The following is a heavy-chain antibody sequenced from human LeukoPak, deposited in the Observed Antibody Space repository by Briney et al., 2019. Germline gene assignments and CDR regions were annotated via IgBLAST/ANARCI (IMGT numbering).Heavy chain of an antibody. Sequence: ASVKVSCKASGYTFTSYDINWVRQATGQGLEWMGWMSPNSGNTGYAQKFQGRVTMTRNTFINTAYMKLSSLRSEDTAVYYCARGPPNWGFDYWGPGTLVTVSS. CDR3: ARGPPNWGFDY. D-gene: IGHD7-27*01. V-gene: IGHV1-8*01. CDR1: GYTFTSYD. J-gene: IGHJ4*02. CDR2: MSPNSGNT.